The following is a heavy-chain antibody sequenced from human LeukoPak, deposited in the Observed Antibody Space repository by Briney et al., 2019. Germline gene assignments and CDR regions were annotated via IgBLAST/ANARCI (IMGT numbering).Heavy chain of an antibody. D-gene: IGHD3-22*01. CDR2: ISAYNGNT. CDR3: ARYYYVSSGSEGNKDAFDI. Sequence: ASVKVSCKASGYTFTTYGISWVRQAPGQGLESMGWISAYNGNTNYAQKLQGRVTMTTDTSTSTAYMELRSLRSDDTAVYYCARYYYVSSGSEGNKDAFDIWGQGTMVTVSS. V-gene: IGHV1-18*01. CDR1: GYTFTTYG. J-gene: IGHJ3*02.